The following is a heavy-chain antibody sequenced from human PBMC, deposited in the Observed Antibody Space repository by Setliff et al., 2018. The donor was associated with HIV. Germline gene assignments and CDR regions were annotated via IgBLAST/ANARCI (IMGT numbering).Heavy chain of an antibody. J-gene: IGHJ3*02. CDR3: AKDTWIVVVPDAFDI. Sequence: GESLKISCAASGFTFSNYAMSWVRQAPGKGLEWVSAISGSGGRTYYADSVKGRFTISRDNSKNTLYLQMNSLRAEDTAVYYCAKDTWIVVVPDAFDIWGQGTMVTVSS. D-gene: IGHD3-22*01. V-gene: IGHV3-23*01. CDR2: ISGSGGRT. CDR1: GFTFSNYA.